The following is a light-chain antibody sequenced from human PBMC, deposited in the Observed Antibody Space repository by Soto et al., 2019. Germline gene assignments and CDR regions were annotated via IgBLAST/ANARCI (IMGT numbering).Light chain of an antibody. CDR1: QSISSN. J-gene: IGKJ4*01. Sequence: EIEMTQSPATLSVSPGERATLSCRASQSISSNLVWYQQKPGQAPRPLIYGASTRATGVPARFSGSGSGTEFTLTISSLQSEDFAVYYCQQYNNWPRTFGGGTKVEIK. CDR3: QQYNNWPRT. V-gene: IGKV3-15*01. CDR2: GAS.